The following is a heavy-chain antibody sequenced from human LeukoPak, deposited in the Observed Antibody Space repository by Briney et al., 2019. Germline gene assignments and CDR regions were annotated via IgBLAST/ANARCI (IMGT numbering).Heavy chain of an antibody. CDR2: INPNSGGT. D-gene: IGHD1-26*01. J-gene: IGHJ5*02. V-gene: IGHV1-2*02. Sequence: GASVKVSCKASGYTFTGYYMHWVRQAPGQGLEWMGWINPNSGGTNYAQKFQGRVTMTRDTSISTAYMELSRLRSDDTAVYYCARQRGPKVGATYNWFDPWGQGTLVTVSS. CDR3: ARQRGPKVGATYNWFDP. CDR1: GYTFTGYY.